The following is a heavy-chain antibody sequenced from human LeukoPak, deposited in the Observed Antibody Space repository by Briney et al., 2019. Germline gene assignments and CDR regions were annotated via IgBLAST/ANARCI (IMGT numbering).Heavy chain of an antibody. CDR1: GYTFTGYY. J-gene: IGHJ6*03. CDR3: ASGSYYKAYYYYYMDV. V-gene: IGHV1-2*02. CDR2: INPNSGGT. D-gene: IGHD1-26*01. Sequence: ASVKVSCKASGYTFTGYYMHWVRQAPGQGLEWMGWINPNSGGTNYAQKFQGRVTMTRDTSISTAYVELSRLRSDDTAVYYCASGSYYKAYYYYYMDVWGKGTTVTISS.